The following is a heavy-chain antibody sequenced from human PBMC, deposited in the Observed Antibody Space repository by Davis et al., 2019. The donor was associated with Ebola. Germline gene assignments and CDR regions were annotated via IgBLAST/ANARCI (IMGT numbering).Heavy chain of an antibody. CDR1: GGSVSSGSYY. D-gene: IGHD3-3*01. Sequence: SETLSLTCTVSGGSVSSGSYYWSWIRQPPGKGLEWIGYIYHSRSINYNPSLKSRLSISVDTSKNQFSLKLSSVTAADTAVYYCARTYDFWSGYWPYYFDYWGQGTLVTVSS. V-gene: IGHV4-61*01. J-gene: IGHJ4*02. CDR2: IYHSRSI. CDR3: ARTYDFWSGYWPYYFDY.